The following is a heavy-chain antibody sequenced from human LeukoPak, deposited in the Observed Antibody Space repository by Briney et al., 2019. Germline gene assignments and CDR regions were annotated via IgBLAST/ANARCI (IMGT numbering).Heavy chain of an antibody. CDR1: GYTFITYG. Sequence: GGSVKDSCKASGYTFITYGINWVRQAPGQGLEWMGWISPYDGITNFAQNLQGRVTMTTDTITSTAFMELRSLRFEDTALYYCARDKAPRYTYGLGHWGQGTLVTVSS. CDR2: ISPYDGIT. J-gene: IGHJ4*02. CDR3: ARDKAPRYTYGLGH. V-gene: IGHV1-18*01. D-gene: IGHD5-18*01.